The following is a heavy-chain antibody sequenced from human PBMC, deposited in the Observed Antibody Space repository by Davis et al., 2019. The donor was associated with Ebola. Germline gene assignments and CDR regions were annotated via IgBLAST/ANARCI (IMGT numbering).Heavy chain of an antibody. D-gene: IGHD3-3*01. J-gene: IGHJ5*02. V-gene: IGHV5-51*01. Sequence: GESLKISCKGSGYSFTSYWIGWVRQMPGKGLEWMGIIYPGDSDTRYSPSFQGQVTISADKSISTAYLQWSSLKASDTAMYYCARHGATGGYDFWRKTVNWFDPWGQGTLVTVSS. CDR3: ARHGATGGYDFWRKTVNWFDP. CDR1: GYSFTSYW. CDR2: IYPGDSDT.